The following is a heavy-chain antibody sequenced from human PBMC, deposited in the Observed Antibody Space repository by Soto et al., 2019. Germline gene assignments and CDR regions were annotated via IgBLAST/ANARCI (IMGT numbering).Heavy chain of an antibody. V-gene: IGHV2-26*01. D-gene: IGHD5-12*01. CDR2: IFSNDEK. J-gene: IGHJ4*02. CDR1: GFSLSNARMG. CDR3: ARTSEYGGYDYFDY. Sequence: QVTLKESGPVLVKPTETLALTCTVSGFSLSNARMGVSWICQPPVKALESLAHIFSNDEKSYSTPLKSRLTIANNTPKRQLVRTMTNMDHEDTATYYCARTSEYGGYDYFDYWGEGTPVTVSS.